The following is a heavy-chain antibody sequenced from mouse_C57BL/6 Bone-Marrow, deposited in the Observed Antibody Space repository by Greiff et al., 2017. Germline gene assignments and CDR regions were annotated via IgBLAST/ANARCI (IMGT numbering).Heavy chain of an antibody. Sequence: EVHLVESGGGLVQPGGSLKLSCAASGFTFSDYYMYWVRQTPEKRLEWVAYISNGGGSTYYPDTVKGRFTISRDNAKNTLYLQMSRLKSEDTAMYYCARHGDIVTTVYFDVWGTGTTVTVSS. CDR3: ARHGDIVTTVYFDV. V-gene: IGHV5-12*01. CDR2: ISNGGGST. CDR1: GFTFSDYY. J-gene: IGHJ1*03. D-gene: IGHD2-5*01.